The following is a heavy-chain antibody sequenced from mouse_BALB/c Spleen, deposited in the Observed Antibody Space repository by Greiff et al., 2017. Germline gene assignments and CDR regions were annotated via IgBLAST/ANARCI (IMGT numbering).Heavy chain of an antibody. CDR2: IDPSDSYT. Sequence: QVQLQQPGAELVKPGASVKMSCKASGYTFTSYWMHWVKQRPGQGLEWIGTIDPSDSYTSYNQKFKGKATLTVDTSSSTAYMQLSSLTSEDSAVYYCTLITTVVAPLFDYWGQGTTLTVSS. CDR1: GYTFTSYW. J-gene: IGHJ2*01. V-gene: IGHV1S127*01. CDR3: TLITTVVAPLFDY. D-gene: IGHD1-1*01.